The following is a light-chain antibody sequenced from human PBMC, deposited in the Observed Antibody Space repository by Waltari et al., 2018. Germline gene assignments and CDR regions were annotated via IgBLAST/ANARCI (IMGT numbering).Light chain of an antibody. V-gene: IGLV4-69*01. CDR2: VNSDGSH. J-gene: IGLJ3*02. Sequence: QLVLTQSPSASASLGASVTLTCTLSSGHSTNVIAWLQKRPERGPRYLMKVNSDGSHNKGDEIPVRFSGSSSGAEHYLTISSLQSEDEADYYCQTGGHGTWVFGGGTKLTVL. CDR1: SGHSTNV. CDR3: QTGGHGTWV.